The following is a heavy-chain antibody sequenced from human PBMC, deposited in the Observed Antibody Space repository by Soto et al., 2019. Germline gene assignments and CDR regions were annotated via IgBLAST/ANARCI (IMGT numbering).Heavy chain of an antibody. CDR2: IYYSGST. CDR3: ARHFERSSSWYPKRKTWFDP. D-gene: IGHD6-13*01. CDR1: GGSISSSSYY. Sequence: SETLSLTCTVSGGSISSSSYYWGWIRQPPGKGLEWIGSIYYSGSTYYNPSLKSRVTISVDTSKNQFSLKLSYVTAADTAVYYCARHFERSSSWYPKRKTWFDPWGQGTLVSVSS. J-gene: IGHJ5*02. V-gene: IGHV4-39*01.